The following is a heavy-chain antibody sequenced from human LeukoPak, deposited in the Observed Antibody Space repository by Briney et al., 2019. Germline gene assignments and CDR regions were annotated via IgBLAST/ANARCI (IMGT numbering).Heavy chain of an antibody. CDR2: IYPYDPET. D-gene: IGHD2-2*01. V-gene: IGHV5-51*01. J-gene: IGHJ5*01. Sequence: RGESLKISCKGSGYSFSTYWIGWVRQMPGKGLEWMGIIYPYDPETRYNPSFQGQVTISADKSISTAYLQWSSLKASDTAMYYCARRQSAVNWFDSWGQGTLVTVSS. CDR1: GYSFSTYW. CDR3: ARRQSAVNWFDS.